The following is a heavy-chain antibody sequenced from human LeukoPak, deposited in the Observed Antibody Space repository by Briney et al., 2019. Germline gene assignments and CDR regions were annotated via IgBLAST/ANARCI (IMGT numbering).Heavy chain of an antibody. Sequence: SETLSLTCAVYGGSFSGYYWSWIRQPPGKGLEWIGEINHSGSTNYNPSLKSRVTISVDKSKNQFSLKLSSVTAADTAVYYCARVGYSSSSGAYDIWGQGTMVTVSS. J-gene: IGHJ3*02. CDR3: ARVGYSSSSGAYDI. CDR1: GGSFSGYY. CDR2: INHSGST. D-gene: IGHD6-6*01. V-gene: IGHV4-34*01.